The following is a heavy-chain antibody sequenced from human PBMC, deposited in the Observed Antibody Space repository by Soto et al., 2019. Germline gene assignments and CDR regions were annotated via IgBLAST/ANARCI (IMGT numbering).Heavy chain of an antibody. D-gene: IGHD1-1*01. V-gene: IGHV3-23*01. CDR2: ISGSGGGT. CDR1: GFTFSSYA. Sequence: VQVLESGGGLVQPGGSLRLSCAASGFTFSSYAMSWVRQAPGKGLEWVSSISGSGGGTYYADSVKGRFTFSRDNSKNTLYLQRYSLRAEDTAVYYCAKFGMATTKRSPPYYIDYWGQGALVTVSS. J-gene: IGHJ4*02. CDR3: AKFGMATTKRSPPYYIDY.